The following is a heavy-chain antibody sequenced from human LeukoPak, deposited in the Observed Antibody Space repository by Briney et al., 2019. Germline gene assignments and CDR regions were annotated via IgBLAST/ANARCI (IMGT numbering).Heavy chain of an antibody. V-gene: IGHV3-66*01. Sequence: GGSLRLSCAASGFTVSSNYMSWVRQAPGKGLEWVSVIYSGGSTYYADSVKGRFTISRDNSKNTLYLQMNSPRAEDTAVYYCARGSVTTGPFGMDVWGQGTTVTVS. J-gene: IGHJ6*02. D-gene: IGHD5-18*01. CDR2: IYSGGST. CDR1: GFTVSSNY. CDR3: ARGSVTTGPFGMDV.